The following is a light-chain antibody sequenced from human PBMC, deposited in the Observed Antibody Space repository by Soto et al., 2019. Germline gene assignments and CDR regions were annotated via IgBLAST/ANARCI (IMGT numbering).Light chain of an antibody. CDR3: ASWDDSLTGHVV. Sequence: QSVLTQPPSASGTPGQRVTISCSGSSSNIGSHTVDWYQQLPGSAPKLLIDSNNQRPSGVPDRFSGSKSGTSASLAISGLRSEDEADYYCASWDDSLTGHVVFSGGTKVTVL. CDR1: SSNIGSHT. J-gene: IGLJ2*01. V-gene: IGLV1-44*01. CDR2: SNN.